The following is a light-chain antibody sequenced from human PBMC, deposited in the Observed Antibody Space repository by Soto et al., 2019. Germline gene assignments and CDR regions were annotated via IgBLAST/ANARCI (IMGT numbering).Light chain of an antibody. CDR2: SAS. J-gene: IGKJ4*01. Sequence: EIVMTQSPATLSVSPGGRATLSCRSSQSISDTLAWYQQKPVQAPRLLIYSASRGATGFPARFSGSGSGTDFTLTISSLQSEDSAVYYCQQRSNWPSLTFGGGTKVDIK. V-gene: IGKV3-15*01. CDR1: QSISDT. CDR3: QQRSNWPSLT.